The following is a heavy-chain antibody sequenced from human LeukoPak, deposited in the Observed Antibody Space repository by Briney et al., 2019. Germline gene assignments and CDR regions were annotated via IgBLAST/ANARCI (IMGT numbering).Heavy chain of an antibody. CDR1: GGTFSSYA. V-gene: IGHV1-69*13. CDR2: IIPIFGTA. J-gene: IGHJ5*01. CDR3: TRDESGTRRGWFEY. Sequence: GASVKVSCKASGGTFSSYAISWVRQAPGQGLEWMGGIIPIFGTANYAQKFQGRVTITADESTSTAYMELSSLRSEDTAVYYCTRDESGTRRGWFEYWGQGTLVTVSS.